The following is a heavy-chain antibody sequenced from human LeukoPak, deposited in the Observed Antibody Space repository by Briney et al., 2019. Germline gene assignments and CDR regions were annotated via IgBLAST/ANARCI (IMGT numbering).Heavy chain of an antibody. Sequence: PGGPLRLSCAASGFXFSSYAMSWVRQAPGKGLEWVSAIFGDGGSTFYADSVKGRFTISRDNSKNALYLQMNSLRAEDTAVYYCAKEIAVAGQGAFDIWGQGTMVTVSS. CDR1: GFXFSSYA. CDR2: IFGDGGST. V-gene: IGHV3-23*01. D-gene: IGHD6-13*01. CDR3: AKEIAVAGQGAFDI. J-gene: IGHJ3*02.